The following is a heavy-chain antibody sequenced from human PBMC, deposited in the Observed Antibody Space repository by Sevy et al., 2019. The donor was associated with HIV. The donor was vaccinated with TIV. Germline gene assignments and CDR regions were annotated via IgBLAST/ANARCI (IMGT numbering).Heavy chain of an antibody. CDR2: IYYSGST. CDR3: ARDLSGWYFDY. CDR1: GGSISSYY. V-gene: IGHV4-59*01. D-gene: IGHD6-19*01. Sequence: SETLSLTCTVSGGSISSYYWSWIRQPPGQGLEWIGYIYYSGSTNYNPSLKSRVTISVDTSKNQFSLKLSSVTAADTAVYYCARDLSGWYFDYWGQGTLVTVSS. J-gene: IGHJ4*02.